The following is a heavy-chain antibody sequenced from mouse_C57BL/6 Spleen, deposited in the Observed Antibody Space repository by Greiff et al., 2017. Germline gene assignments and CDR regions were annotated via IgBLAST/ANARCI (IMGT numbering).Heavy chain of an antibody. CDR1: GYTFTSYW. J-gene: IGHJ2*01. V-gene: IGHV1-69*01. CDR3: ARKATVVDPLDD. Sequence: VQLQQPGAELVMPGASVKLSCKASGYTFTSYWMHWVKQRPGQGLEWIGEIDPSDSYTNYNQKFKGKSTLTVDKSSSTAYLQLSSLTSEDSAVYYCARKATVVDPLDDWGQGTTLTVSS. D-gene: IGHD1-1*01. CDR2: IDPSDSYT.